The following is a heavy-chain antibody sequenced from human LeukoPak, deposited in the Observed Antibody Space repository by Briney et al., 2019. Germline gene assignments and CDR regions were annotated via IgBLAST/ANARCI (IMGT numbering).Heavy chain of an antibody. V-gene: IGHV4-39*07. D-gene: IGHD3-22*01. CDR2: IYYSGST. Sequence: SETLSLTCTVSGGSISSSSYFWGWIRQPPGTGLEWIGYIYYSGSTYYNPSLKSRVTISVDTSKNEFSLKLNSVTAADTAVYYCARKAPYYSDSSGPLGTYYFDYWGQGTLVTVSS. CDR3: ARKAPYYSDSSGPLGTYYFDY. J-gene: IGHJ4*02. CDR1: GGSISSSSYF.